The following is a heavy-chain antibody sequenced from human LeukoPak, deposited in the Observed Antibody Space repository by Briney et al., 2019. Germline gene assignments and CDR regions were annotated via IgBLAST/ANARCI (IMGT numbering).Heavy chain of an antibody. Sequence: PSETLSLTCAVYGGSFSGYYWSWIRQPPGKGLEWIGEIKHSGSTNYNPSLKSRVTISVDTSKNQFSLKLSAVTAADTAVYYCARGFSSSCWFDPWGQGTLVTVSS. J-gene: IGHJ5*02. V-gene: IGHV4-34*01. D-gene: IGHD6-6*01. CDR3: ARGFSSSCWFDP. CDR1: GGSFSGYY. CDR2: IKHSGST.